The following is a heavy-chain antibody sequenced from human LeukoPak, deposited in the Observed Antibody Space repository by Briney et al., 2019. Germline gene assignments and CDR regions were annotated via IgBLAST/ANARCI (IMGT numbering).Heavy chain of an antibody. V-gene: IGHV4-30-2*01. CDR3: ARGGRGGCSGGSCYSLPLY. Sequence: SETLSLTCAVSGGSISSGGYSWSWIRQPPGKGLEWIGYIYHSGSTYYNPSLKSRVTISVDRSKNQFSLKLSSVTAADTAVYYCARGGRGGCSGGSCYSLPLYWGQGTLVTVSS. J-gene: IGHJ4*02. D-gene: IGHD2-15*01. CDR2: IYHSGST. CDR1: GGSISSGGYS.